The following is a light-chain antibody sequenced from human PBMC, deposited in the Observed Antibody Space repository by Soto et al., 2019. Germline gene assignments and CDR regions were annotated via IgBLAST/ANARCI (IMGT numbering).Light chain of an antibody. CDR3: QQYYKWPLT. V-gene: IGKV3-15*01. J-gene: IGKJ4*01. Sequence: EIVMTQSPATLSVSPGERATLSCRASQSVYSMLAWYQQKPGQAPRLLIYDASTRATGIPASFSGSGSGTEFTLTISSLQSQDFAVYYCQQYYKWPLTFGGGPRWRS. CDR1: QSVYSM. CDR2: DAS.